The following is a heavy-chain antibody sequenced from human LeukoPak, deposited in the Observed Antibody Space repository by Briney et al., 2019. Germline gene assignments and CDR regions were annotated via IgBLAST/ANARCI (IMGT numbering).Heavy chain of an antibody. Sequence: GGSLRLSCAASGFTFNNYAMSWVRQAPGKGLEWVSSISGSGGTTYYADSVKGRFTISRDNSKNTLYPQMNSLRAEDTAVYHCTTTMSLFQNWGQGTLVTVSS. CDR3: TTTMSLFQN. CDR1: GFTFNNYA. D-gene: IGHD4-17*01. J-gene: IGHJ1*01. V-gene: IGHV3-23*01. CDR2: ISGSGGTT.